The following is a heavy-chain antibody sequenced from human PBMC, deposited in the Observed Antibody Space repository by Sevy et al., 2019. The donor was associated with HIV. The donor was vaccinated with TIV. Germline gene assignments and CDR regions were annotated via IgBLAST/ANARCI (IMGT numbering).Heavy chain of an antibody. CDR1: GGSVSSGSYY. Sequence: SETLSLTCTVSGGSVSSGSYYWSWIRQPPGKGLEWIGYIYYTGSTNYNPSLKSRFTISVDTSKNQFSLKLSSVTAADTAVYYCARGDIVVVPAALRSGWFDPWGQGTLVTVSS. CDR3: ARGDIVVVPAALRSGWFDP. CDR2: IYYTGST. J-gene: IGHJ5*02. D-gene: IGHD2-2*01. V-gene: IGHV4-61*01.